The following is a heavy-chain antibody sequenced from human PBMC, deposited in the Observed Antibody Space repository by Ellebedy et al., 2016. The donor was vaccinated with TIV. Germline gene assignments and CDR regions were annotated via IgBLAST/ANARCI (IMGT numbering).Heavy chain of an antibody. Sequence: GESLKISCAASGFTVSSNYMSWVRQAPGKGLEWVGRIKSKTDGGTTDYAAPVKGRFTISRDDSKNTLYLQMNSLKTEDTTVYYCTFGSGYDFYYYNGMDVWGQGTTVTVSS. CDR3: TFGSGYDFYYYNGMDV. D-gene: IGHD5-12*01. CDR2: IKSKTDGGTT. CDR1: GFTVSSNY. J-gene: IGHJ6*02. V-gene: IGHV3-15*01.